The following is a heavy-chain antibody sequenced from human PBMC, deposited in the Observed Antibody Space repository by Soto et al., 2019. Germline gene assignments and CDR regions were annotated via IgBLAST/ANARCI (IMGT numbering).Heavy chain of an antibody. CDR2: IYSGGIK. Sequence: QVHLQESGPGLVKPSETLSLICNVSGVSLSGHFWSWIRQPAGTTLEWIGRIYSGGIKSYSPALRSRVTMSLDASKNHFSLRLSSVTAADTAVYFCARGDSGSSDHFDYWGQGILVTVSS. J-gene: IGHJ4*02. D-gene: IGHD1-26*01. CDR3: ARGDSGSSDHFDY. V-gene: IGHV4-4*07. CDR1: GVSLSGHF.